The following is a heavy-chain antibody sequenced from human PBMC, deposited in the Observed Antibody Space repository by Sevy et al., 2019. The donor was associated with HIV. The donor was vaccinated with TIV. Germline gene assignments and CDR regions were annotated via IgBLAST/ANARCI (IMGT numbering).Heavy chain of an antibody. CDR1: GFSFSGSD. V-gene: IGHV3-13*01. Sequence: GGSLRLSCAGYGFSFSGSDMHWVRQPTGKGLEWISSIGTLGDTFYADSVKGRFTISRDNAKSSLYLEMSSLRAGDTALYYCVRGLQTHCDRTACPRDHWGQGTLVTVSS. CDR2: IGTLGDT. J-gene: IGHJ5*02. CDR3: VRGLQTHCDRTACPRDH. D-gene: IGHD2-21*01.